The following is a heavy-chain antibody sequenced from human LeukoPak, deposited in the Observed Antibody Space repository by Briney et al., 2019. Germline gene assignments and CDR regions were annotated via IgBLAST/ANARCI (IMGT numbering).Heavy chain of an antibody. CDR1: GFTFSGYW. J-gene: IGHJ3*02. CDR2: IESDGSEN. CDR3: VRNSRYSFDI. V-gene: IGHV3-7*04. D-gene: IGHD4-11*01. Sequence: GGSLRLSCAASGFTFSGYWMSWVRQAPGKGLEWVAHIESDGSENYYVDPVKGRFTVSRDNAKNSLFLAMNSLRAEDTAVYYCVRNSRYSFDIWGQGTMVTVSS.